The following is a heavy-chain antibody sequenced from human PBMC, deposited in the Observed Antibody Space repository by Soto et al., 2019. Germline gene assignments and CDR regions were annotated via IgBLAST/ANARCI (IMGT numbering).Heavy chain of an antibody. J-gene: IGHJ6*02. CDR3: ARKPYCSGGSCYSGLDV. D-gene: IGHD2-15*01. CDR1: GYSFTSYW. Sequence: GESLKISCKGSGYSFTSYWIGWVRQMPGKGLEWMGRIDPSDSYTNYSPSFQGHVTISADKSISTAYLQWSSLKASDTAMYYCARKPYCSGGSCYSGLDVWGQGTTVTVSS. CDR2: IDPSDSYT. V-gene: IGHV5-10-1*01.